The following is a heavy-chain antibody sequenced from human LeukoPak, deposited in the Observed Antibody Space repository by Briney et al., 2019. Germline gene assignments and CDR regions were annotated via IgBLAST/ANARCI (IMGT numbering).Heavy chain of an antibody. J-gene: IGHJ4*02. V-gene: IGHV4-59*12. D-gene: IGHD1-1*01. CDR2: IYYSGST. Sequence: PSETLSLTCTVSGGSISSYYWSWIRQPPGKGLEWIEYIYYSGSTNYNPSLKSRVTISVDTSKNQFSLKLSSVTAADTAVYYCARAPSSTTEFDYWGQGTLVTVSS. CDR1: GGSISSYY. CDR3: ARAPSSTTEFDY.